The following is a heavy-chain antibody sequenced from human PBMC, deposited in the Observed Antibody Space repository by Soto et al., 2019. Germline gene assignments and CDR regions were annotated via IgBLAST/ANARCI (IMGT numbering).Heavy chain of an antibody. CDR3: ARALFACLDY. D-gene: IGHD2-21*01. Sequence: PSETLSLTCTVSGGSISSFCYYWIWIRQHPGKGLEWIGYIYYSGTTNYNPSLMSRVTISVDTSKNQFSLKLSSVTAADTALYYCARALFACLDYWGPGTLVTVSS. J-gene: IGHJ4*02. V-gene: IGHV4-31*02. CDR2: IYYSGTT. CDR1: GGSISSFCYY.